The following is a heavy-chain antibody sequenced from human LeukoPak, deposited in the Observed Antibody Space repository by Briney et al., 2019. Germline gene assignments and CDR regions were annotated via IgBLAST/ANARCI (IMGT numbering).Heavy chain of an antibody. V-gene: IGHV3-30*18. CDR2: ISYDGSNK. CDR1: GFTFSSYG. Sequence: GGSLRLSCAASGFTFSSYGMHWVRQAPGKGLEWVAVISYDGSNKYYADSVKGRFTISRDNAKNSLYLQMNSLRAEDTAVYYCAELGITMIGGVWGKGTTVTISS. D-gene: IGHD3-10*02. J-gene: IGHJ6*04. CDR3: AELGITMIGGV.